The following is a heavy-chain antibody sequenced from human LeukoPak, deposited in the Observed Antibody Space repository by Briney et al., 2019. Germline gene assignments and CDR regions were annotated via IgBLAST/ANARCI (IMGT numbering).Heavy chain of an antibody. J-gene: IGHJ4*02. D-gene: IGHD1-26*01. CDR3: AKERSGSYPYFDY. CDR1: GFTVSSNY. V-gene: IGHV3-66*01. Sequence: GGSLRLSCAASGFTVSSNYMSWVRQAPGKGLEWVSVIYSGGSTYYADSVKGRFTISRDNSKNTLYLQMNSLRAEDTAVYYCAKERSGSYPYFDYWGQGTLVTVSS. CDR2: IYSGGST.